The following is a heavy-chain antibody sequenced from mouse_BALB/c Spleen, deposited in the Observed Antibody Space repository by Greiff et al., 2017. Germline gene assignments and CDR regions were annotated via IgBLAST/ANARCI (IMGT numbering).Heavy chain of an antibody. CDR3: ARGRDGYSRYYFDY. Sequence: EVMLVESGGGLVKPGGSLKLSCAASGFTFSSYAMSWVRQTPEKRLEWVASISSGGSYTYYPDTVTGRFTISRDNAKNTLYLEMSSLRSEDTAMYYCARGRDGYSRYYFDYWGQGTTLTVSS. V-gene: IGHV5-9-4*01. J-gene: IGHJ2*01. D-gene: IGHD2-3*01. CDR2: ISSGGSYT. CDR1: GFTFSSYA.